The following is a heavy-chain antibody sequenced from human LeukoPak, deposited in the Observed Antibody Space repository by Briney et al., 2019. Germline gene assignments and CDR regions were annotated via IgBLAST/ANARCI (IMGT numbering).Heavy chain of an antibody. J-gene: IGHJ4*01. CDR2: ISGSGGST. CDR3: AKDREYYYGSGGYYNTPGFDY. CDR1: GFTFSSCA. D-gene: IGHD3-10*01. Sequence: PGGSLRLSCAASGFTFSSCAMSWVRQAPGKGLEWVSAISGSGGSTYYADSVKGRFTISRDNSKNTLYLQMNSLRAEDTAVYYCAKDREYYYGSGGYYNTPGFDYWGQEPWSPSPQ. V-gene: IGHV3-23*01.